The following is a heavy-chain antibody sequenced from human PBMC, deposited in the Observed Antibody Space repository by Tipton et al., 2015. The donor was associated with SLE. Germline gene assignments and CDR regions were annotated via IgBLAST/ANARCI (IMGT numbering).Heavy chain of an antibody. D-gene: IGHD5-12*01. CDR3: ASSLIVADAGDAFEI. J-gene: IGHJ3*02. V-gene: IGHV4-61*01. CDR2: IYYSGST. CDR1: GGSVSSGSYY. Sequence: LRLSCTVSGGSVSSGSYYWSCIRQPPGKGLEWIGYIYYSGSTNYNPSLKSRVTISVDTSKNQFSLKLSSVTAADTAVYYCASSLIVADAGDAFEIWGQGTMVTVSS.